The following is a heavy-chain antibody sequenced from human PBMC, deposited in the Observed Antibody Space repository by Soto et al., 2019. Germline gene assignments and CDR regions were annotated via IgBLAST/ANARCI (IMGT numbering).Heavy chain of an antibody. V-gene: IGHV3-23*01. D-gene: IGHD3-22*01. CDR3: AKEEGYDSSGTVDY. J-gene: IGHJ4*02. CDR2: XXXXXXXX. CDR1: GFTFSSYA. Sequence: GGSLRLSCAASGFTFSSYAMSWVRQAPXXGXXWVSAXXXXXXXXYYXHSVKGRFTISRDNSKNTLYLQMNSLRAEDTAVYYCAKEEGYDSSGTVDYWGQGTLVTVSS.